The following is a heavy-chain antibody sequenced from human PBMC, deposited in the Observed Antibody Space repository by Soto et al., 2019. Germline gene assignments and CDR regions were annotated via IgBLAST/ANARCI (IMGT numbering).Heavy chain of an antibody. CDR2: IYYSGST. CDR3: ARAQGSGFLVS. Sequence: QVQLQESGPGLVKPSQTLSLTCTVSGGSISSGDYYWSWIRQPPGKGLEWIGYIYYSGSTYYNPALKSRVTISVDTSKSPFSLKLSSVTAADTAVYYCARAQGSGFLVSWGQGTLVTVSS. V-gene: IGHV4-30-4*01. D-gene: IGHD3-10*01. J-gene: IGHJ4*02. CDR1: GGSISSGDYY.